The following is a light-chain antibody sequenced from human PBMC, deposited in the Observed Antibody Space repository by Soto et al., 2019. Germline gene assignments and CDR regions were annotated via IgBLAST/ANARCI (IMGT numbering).Light chain of an antibody. CDR2: GAS. J-gene: IGKJ4*01. CDR1: QSVSSN. Sequence: EIVMTQSPATLPVSPGERATLSCRASQSVSSNLAWYQQKPGQAPRLLIYGASTRDTGIPARFSGSGSGTEFTLTISSLQSEDFAVYYCQQYNNWPPLTFGGGTKVEIK. CDR3: QQYNNWPPLT. V-gene: IGKV3-15*01.